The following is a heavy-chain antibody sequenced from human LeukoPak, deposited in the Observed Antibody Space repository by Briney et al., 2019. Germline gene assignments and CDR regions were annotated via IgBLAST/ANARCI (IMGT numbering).Heavy chain of an antibody. D-gene: IGHD3-22*01. J-gene: IGHJ3*02. V-gene: IGHV3-23*01. CDR3: AKDSGYYDSSGYMIDAFDI. CDR1: GFTFSSYA. Sequence: PGGSLRLSCAASGFTFSSYATSWVRQAPGKGLEWVSAISGSGGSTYYADSVKGRFTISRDNSKNTLYLQMNSLRAEDTAVYYCAKDSGYYDSSGYMIDAFDIWGQGTMVTVSS. CDR2: ISGSGGST.